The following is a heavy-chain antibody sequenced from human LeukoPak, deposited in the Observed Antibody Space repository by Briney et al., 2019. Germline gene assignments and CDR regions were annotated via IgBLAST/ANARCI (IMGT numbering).Heavy chain of an antibody. CDR3: ARSTSVAATDY. V-gene: IGHV4-61*02. J-gene: IGHJ4*02. D-gene: IGHD2-15*01. CDR2: IYTSGST. CDR1: GGSISSGSYY. Sequence: SETLSLTCTVSGGSISSGSYYWSWIRQPAGKGLEWIGRIYTSGSTNYNPSLKSRVTISVDTSKNQFSLKLSSVTAADTAVYYCARSTSVAATDYWGQGTLVTVSS.